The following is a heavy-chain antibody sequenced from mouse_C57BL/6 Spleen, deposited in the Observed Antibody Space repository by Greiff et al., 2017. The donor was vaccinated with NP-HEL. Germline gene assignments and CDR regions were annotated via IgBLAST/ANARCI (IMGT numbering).Heavy chain of an antibody. D-gene: IGHD1-1*01. Sequence: QVQLQQSGAELVRPGTSVKVSCKASGYAFTNYLIEWVKQRPGQGLEWIGVINPGSGGTNYNEKFKGKATLTADKSSSTAYMQLSSLTSEDSAVYFCARSNYYGSPYYFDYWGQGTTLTVSS. V-gene: IGHV1-54*01. CDR2: INPGSGGT. J-gene: IGHJ2*01. CDR3: ARSNYYGSPYYFDY. CDR1: GYAFTNYL.